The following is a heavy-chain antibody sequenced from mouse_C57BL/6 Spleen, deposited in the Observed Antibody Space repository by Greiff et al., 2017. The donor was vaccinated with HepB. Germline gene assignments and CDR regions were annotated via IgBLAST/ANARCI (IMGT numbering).Heavy chain of an antibody. D-gene: IGHD1-1*01. CDR2: ISSGSSTI. CDR1: GFTFSDYG. CDR3: ANYYGSTDYAMDY. J-gene: IGHJ4*01. V-gene: IGHV5-17*01. Sequence: EVQLQQSGGGLVKPGGSLKLSCAASGFTFSDYGMHWVRQAPEKGLEWVAYISSGSSTIYYAATVKGRFTISRDNAKNTLFLQMTSLRSEDTAMYYCANYYGSTDYAMDYWGQGTSVTVSS.